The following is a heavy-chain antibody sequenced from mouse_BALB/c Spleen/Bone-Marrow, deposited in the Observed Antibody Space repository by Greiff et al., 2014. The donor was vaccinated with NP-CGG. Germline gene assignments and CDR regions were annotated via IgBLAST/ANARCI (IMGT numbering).Heavy chain of an antibody. V-gene: IGHV1-20*02. J-gene: IGHJ2*01. D-gene: IGHD1-1*01. CDR1: GYSFTGYF. Sequence: EVQRVESGPELVEPGASMKISCKASGYSFTGYFMNWVMQSHGKSLEWIGRINPYNGDTFYNQKFKGKATLTVDKSSSTAHMELRSLASEDSAVYYCARSGYYGSSYFDYWGQGTTLTVSS. CDR2: INPYNGDT. CDR3: ARSGYYGSSYFDY.